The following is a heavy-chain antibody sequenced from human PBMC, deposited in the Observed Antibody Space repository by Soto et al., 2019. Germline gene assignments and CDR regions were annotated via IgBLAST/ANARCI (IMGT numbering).Heavy chain of an antibody. CDR1: GFTFSSYS. Sequence: EVQLVESGGGLVQPGGSLRLSCAASGFTFSSYSMNWVRQAPGKGLEWVSYISSSSSTIYYADSVKGRFTISRDNAKNSLYLQLPSLRDADTAVYYCATTLDVWGQGTTVTVSS. V-gene: IGHV3-48*02. CDR3: ATTLDV. CDR2: ISSSSSTI. J-gene: IGHJ6*02.